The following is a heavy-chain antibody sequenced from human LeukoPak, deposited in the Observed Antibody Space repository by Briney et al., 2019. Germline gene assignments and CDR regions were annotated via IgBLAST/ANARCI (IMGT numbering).Heavy chain of an antibody. CDR2: IYYSGST. CDR1: DGSISNYY. J-gene: IGHJ4*02. D-gene: IGHD1-26*01. Sequence: SETLSLTCTVSDGSISNYYWSWIRQPPGKGLEWIGYIYYSGSTNYNPSLKSRVTISLGASKNQVSLKLSSVTAADTAVYYCASLGGTYDFWGQGTRVTVSS. V-gene: IGHV4-59*08. CDR3: ASLGGTYDF.